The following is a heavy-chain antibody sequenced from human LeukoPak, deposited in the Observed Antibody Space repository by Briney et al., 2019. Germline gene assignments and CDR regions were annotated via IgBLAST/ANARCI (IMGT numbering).Heavy chain of an antibody. J-gene: IGHJ3*02. V-gene: IGHV3-53*04. Sequence: PGGSLRLSCAASGFTVSSNYMSWVRQAPGKGLEWVSVIYSGGSTYYADSVKGRFTISRHNSKNTLYLQMNSLRAEDTAVYYCARYLYEILDAFDIWGQGTMVTVSS. CDR1: GFTVSSNY. CDR3: ARYLYEILDAFDI. CDR2: IYSGGST. D-gene: IGHD2-8*01.